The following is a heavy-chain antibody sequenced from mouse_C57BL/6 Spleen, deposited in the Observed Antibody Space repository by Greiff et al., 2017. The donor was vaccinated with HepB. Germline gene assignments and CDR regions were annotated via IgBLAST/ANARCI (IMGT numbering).Heavy chain of an antibody. J-gene: IGHJ3*01. V-gene: IGHV14-1*01. CDR3: TSYYGSSAWFAY. CDR1: GFNIKDYY. Sequence: VQLKQSGAELVRPGASVKLSCTASGFNIKDYYMHWVKQRPEQGLEWIGRIDPEDGDTEYAPKFQGKATMTADTSSNTAYLQLSSLTPEDTAVYYCTSYYGSSAWFAYWGQVTLVTVSA. CDR2: IDPEDGDT. D-gene: IGHD1-1*01.